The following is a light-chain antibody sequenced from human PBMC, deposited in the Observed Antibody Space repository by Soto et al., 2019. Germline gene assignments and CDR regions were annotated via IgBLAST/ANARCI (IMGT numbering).Light chain of an antibody. CDR2: DVS. CDR1: SSDVGGYNY. Sequence: QSALTQPASVSGSPGQSITISCTGNSSDVGGYNYVSWYQQHPGKAPKLMIYDVSNRPSGVSNRFSGSKSGNTASLTISGLQAEDEADYYCSSYTSSSTPYVFGTGTKVTV. CDR3: SSYTSSSTPYV. J-gene: IGLJ1*01. V-gene: IGLV2-14*01.